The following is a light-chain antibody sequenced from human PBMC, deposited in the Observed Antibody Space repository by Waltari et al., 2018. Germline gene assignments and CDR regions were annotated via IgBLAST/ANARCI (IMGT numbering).Light chain of an antibody. CDR2: EVS. Sequence: SISCKSSQSLLHSDGRTCLFWYLQKPGQSPQLLIHEVSRRFSGVPERFSGSGSGTDFTLKISRVEAEDVGVYYCMQGLQLPITFGQGTRLEIK. CDR1: QSLLHSDGRTC. CDR3: MQGLQLPIT. J-gene: IGKJ5*01. V-gene: IGKV2-29*02.